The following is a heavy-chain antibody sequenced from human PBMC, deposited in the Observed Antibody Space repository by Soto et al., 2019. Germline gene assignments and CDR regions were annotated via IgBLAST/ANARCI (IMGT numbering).Heavy chain of an antibody. V-gene: IGHV4-30-2*01. CDR2: IDRSGST. CDR1: GDSISSGGYS. D-gene: IGHD1-26*01. CDR3: ARDGAWRGFDV. J-gene: IGHJ6*02. Sequence: QLQLQESGSRLVKSSQTLSLTCTVSGDSISSGGYSWSWIRQPPGKGLEWVGYIDRSGSTYYNPSLQSRVTISVDRSSHQFSLSLTSVTAADTAFYYCARDGAWRGFDVWGQGTTVTVSS.